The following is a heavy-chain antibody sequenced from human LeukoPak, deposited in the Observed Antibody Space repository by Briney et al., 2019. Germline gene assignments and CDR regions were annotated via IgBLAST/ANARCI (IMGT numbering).Heavy chain of an antibody. CDR1: GGTFSSYA. D-gene: IGHD2-2*01. V-gene: IGHV1-69*06. CDR2: IIPIFGTA. CDR3: ARGGVVPAARNWFDP. J-gene: IGHJ5*02. Sequence: ASVKVSCKASGGTFSSYAISWVRQAPGQGLEWMGGIIPIFGTASYAQKFQGRVTITADKSTSTAYMELSSLRSEDTAVYYCARGGVVPAARNWFDPWGQGTLVTVSS.